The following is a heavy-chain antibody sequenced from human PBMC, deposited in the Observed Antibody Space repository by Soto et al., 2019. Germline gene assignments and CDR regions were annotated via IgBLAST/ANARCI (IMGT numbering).Heavy chain of an antibody. D-gene: IGHD3-9*01. J-gene: IGHJ4*02. Sequence: QVQLVQSGAEVKKPGDSVKVSCSASGYTFTHFYLTWVRQAPGQGLEWMGAISPHNFNTNFAQKFQGRVTLTTDTSTSTPNMELRSLRADDTAVYYCWRDEGGYDILTGYYKAHHFDYWGQGVLVNVSS. CDR1: GYTFTHFY. CDR2: ISPHNFNT. V-gene: IGHV1-18*01. CDR3: WRDEGGYDILTGYYKAHHFDY.